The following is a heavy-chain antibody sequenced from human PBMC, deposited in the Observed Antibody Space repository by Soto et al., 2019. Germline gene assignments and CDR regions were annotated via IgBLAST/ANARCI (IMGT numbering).Heavy chain of an antibody. CDR2: ISGSGGST. J-gene: IGHJ4*02. D-gene: IGHD3-9*01. CDR3: AKDLSGYDILTGYYNGPFDY. CDR1: GFTFSSYA. Sequence: GSLRLSCAASGFTFSSYAMSWVRQAPGKGLEWVSAISGSGGSTYYADSVKGRFTISRDNSKNTLYLQMNSLRAEDTAVYYCAKDLSGYDILTGYYNGPFDYWGQGTLVTVSS. V-gene: IGHV3-23*01.